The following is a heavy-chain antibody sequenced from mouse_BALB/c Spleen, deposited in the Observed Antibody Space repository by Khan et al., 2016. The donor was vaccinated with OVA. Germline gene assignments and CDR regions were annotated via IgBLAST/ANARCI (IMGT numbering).Heavy chain of an antibody. V-gene: IGHV3-2*02. Sequence: EVQLVESGPGLVKPSQSLSLTCTVTGYSITSDYAWNWIRQFPGNKLEWMGYISYSGSTSYNPSLKSRISITRETSKNQFFLQLTSVSTGDTATYYCARRAYYSNWYFDVWGAGTTVTVSS. J-gene: IGHJ1*01. CDR3: ARRAYYSNWYFDV. D-gene: IGHD1-1*02. CDR2: ISYSGST. CDR1: GYSITSDYA.